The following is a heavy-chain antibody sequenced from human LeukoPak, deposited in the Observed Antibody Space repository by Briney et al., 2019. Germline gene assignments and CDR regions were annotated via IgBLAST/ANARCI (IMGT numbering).Heavy chain of an antibody. CDR2: IYYSGST. CDR3: ARAVRYFGQDAFDI. CDR1: GGSISTYY. J-gene: IGHJ3*02. V-gene: IGHV4-59*01. Sequence: SETLSLTCTVSGGSISTYYWNWIRQPPGKGLEWIGYIYYSGSTNYNPSLKSRVTISVDTSKNQFSLKLSSVTAADTAVYYCARAVRYFGQDAFDIWGQGTMVTVSS. D-gene: IGHD3-9*01.